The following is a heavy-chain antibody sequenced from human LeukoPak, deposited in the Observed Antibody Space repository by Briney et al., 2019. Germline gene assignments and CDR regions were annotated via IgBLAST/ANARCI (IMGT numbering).Heavy chain of an antibody. CDR1: GFTFSSYA. CDR3: ARAIAAAGIGYYGMDV. Sequence: GGSLRLSCAASGFTFSSYAMSWVRQAPGKGLEWVSYISSSGSTIYYADSVKGRFTISRDNAKNSLYLQMNSLRAEDTAVYYCARAIAAAGIGYYGMDVWGQGTTVTVSS. V-gene: IGHV3-48*04. CDR2: ISSSGSTI. J-gene: IGHJ6*02. D-gene: IGHD6-13*01.